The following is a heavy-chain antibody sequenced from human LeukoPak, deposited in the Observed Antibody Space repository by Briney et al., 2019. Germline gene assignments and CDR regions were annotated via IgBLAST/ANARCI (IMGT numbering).Heavy chain of an antibody. J-gene: IGHJ4*02. CDR1: GFTLSSHA. V-gene: IGHV3-64D*06. CDR2: ISSNGGSK. Sequence: GGPLRLSCSASGFTLSSHAMHWVRQAPGKGLEYVSAISSNGGSKYYADSVKGRFTISRDNSKKTLYLQMSSLRAEDTAVYYCVKEGDYWGQGTLVTVSS. CDR3: VKEGDY.